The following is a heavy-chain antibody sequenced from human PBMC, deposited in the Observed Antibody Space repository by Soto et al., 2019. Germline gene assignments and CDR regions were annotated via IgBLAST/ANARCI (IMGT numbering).Heavy chain of an antibody. V-gene: IGHV5-51*01. CDR2: IYPGDSDT. J-gene: IGHJ3*02. CDR1: GYSFTSYW. Sequence: GESLKISCKGSGYSFTSYWIGWVRQMPGKGLEWMGIIYPGDSDTRYSPSFQGQVTMSADKSISTAYLQWSSLKASDTAMYYCARKYCITSTCARSCFDIWGQGTMVTVSS. D-gene: IGHD2-2*01. CDR3: ARKYCITSTCARSCFDI.